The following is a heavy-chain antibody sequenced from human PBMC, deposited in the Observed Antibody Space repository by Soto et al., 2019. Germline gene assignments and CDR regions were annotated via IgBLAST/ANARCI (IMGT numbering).Heavy chain of an antibody. V-gene: IGHV3-23*01. J-gene: IGHJ6*02. CDR3: AKSDSSTIFGVVRYGMDV. CDR2: ISGSGGST. CDR1: GFNFSNYA. D-gene: IGHD3-3*01. Sequence: GSLRLSCAVSGFNFSNYAMNWVRQTPGKGLEWVSAISGSGGSTKHADSVTVRFIISRDNSKNTLYLQMNSLRADDTAIYYCAKSDSSTIFGVVRYGMDVWGQGTMVTVYS.